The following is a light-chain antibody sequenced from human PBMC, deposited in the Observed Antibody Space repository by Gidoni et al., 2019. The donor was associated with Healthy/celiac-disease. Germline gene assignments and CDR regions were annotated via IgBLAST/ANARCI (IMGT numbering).Light chain of an antibody. CDR3: QQYGSSPWT. CDR1: QSVSSSY. V-gene: IGKV3-20*01. J-gene: IGKJ1*01. CDR2: GAS. Sequence: RASQSVSSSYLAWYQQKPGQAPRLLIYGASSRATGIPDRFSGSGSGTDFTLTISRLEPEDFAVYYSQQYGSSPWTFGQGTKVEIK.